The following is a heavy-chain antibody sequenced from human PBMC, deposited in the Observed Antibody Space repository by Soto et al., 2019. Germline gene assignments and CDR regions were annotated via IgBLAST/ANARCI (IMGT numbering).Heavy chain of an antibody. CDR3: ARSDVDIVATTNYYYYGMDV. Sequence: SDTLSLSFAVSGGSISSSNWWSWVRQPPGKGLEWIGEIYHSGSTNYNPFLKSRVTISVDKSKNQFSLKLSSVTAADTAVYYCARSDVDIVATTNYYYYGMDVWGQGTTVTV. D-gene: IGHD5-12*01. V-gene: IGHV4-4*02. CDR2: IYHSGST. CDR1: GGSISSSNW. J-gene: IGHJ6*02.